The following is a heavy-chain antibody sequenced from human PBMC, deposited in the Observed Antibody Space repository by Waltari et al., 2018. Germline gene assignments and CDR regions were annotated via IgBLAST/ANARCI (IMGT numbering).Heavy chain of an antibody. D-gene: IGHD1-26*01. Sequence: EVQLVESGGGLVRPGGSLRLSCAASGFTFHRYSMNWVRQAPGVGLEWVASIASGGRYMFYADSGRGRFTVSRDNSILYLQMNGLRVEDTAVYYCARGEQESSFSKYYNGMDVWGQGTMVTVSS. CDR3: ARGEQESSFSKYYNGMDV. J-gene: IGHJ6*02. CDR2: IASGGRYM. CDR1: GFTFHRYS. V-gene: IGHV3-21*02.